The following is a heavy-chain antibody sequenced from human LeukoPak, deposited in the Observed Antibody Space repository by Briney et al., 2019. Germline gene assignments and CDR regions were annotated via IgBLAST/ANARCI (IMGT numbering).Heavy chain of an antibody. CDR2: MNLNSGNT. V-gene: IGHV1-8*01. CDR3: ARYITMVRGGSWFDP. CDR1: GYTFTSYD. Sequence: GASVKVSCKASGYTFTSYDINWVRQATGQGLEWMGWMNLNSGNTGYAQKFQGRVTMTRNTSISTAYMELSSLRSEDTAVYYCARYITMVRGGSWFDPWGQGTLVTVSS. J-gene: IGHJ5*02. D-gene: IGHD3-10*01.